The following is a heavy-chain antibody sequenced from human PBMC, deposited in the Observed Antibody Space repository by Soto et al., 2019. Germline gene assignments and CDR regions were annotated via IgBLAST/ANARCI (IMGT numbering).Heavy chain of an antibody. J-gene: IGHJ5*02. CDR1: GGSISSSSYY. Sequence: SETLSLTWTVSGGSISSSSYYWGCIRHPPGKGLEWIGSIYYSGSTYYNPSLKSRVTISVDTSKNQFSLKLSSVTAADTAVYYCASFDCSGYLLNWFDPRGQGTLVTVSS. D-gene: IGHD3-22*01. CDR3: ASFDCSGYLLNWFDP. CDR2: IYYSGST. V-gene: IGHV4-39*01.